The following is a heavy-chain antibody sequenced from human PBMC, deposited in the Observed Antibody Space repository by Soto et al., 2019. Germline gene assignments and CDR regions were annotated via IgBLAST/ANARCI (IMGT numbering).Heavy chain of an antibody. CDR1: GFTFSDYA. Sequence: VQLVESGGGVVQPGRSLRLSCAASGFTFSDYAMHWVRQAPGKGLEWVAVVSYDGRNTHSAATVKGRFTISRDSSRNTVSPEMTSLRAEDTAVYSCAKGGRQWLVTSDFNYWGQGALVTVSS. V-gene: IGHV3-30*18. CDR2: VSYDGRNT. J-gene: IGHJ4*02. D-gene: IGHD6-19*01. CDR3: AKGGRQWLVTSDFNY.